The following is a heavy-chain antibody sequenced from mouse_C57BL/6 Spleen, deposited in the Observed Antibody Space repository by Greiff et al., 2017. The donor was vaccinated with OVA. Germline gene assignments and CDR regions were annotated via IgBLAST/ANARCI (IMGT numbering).Heavy chain of an antibody. CDR3: ARRGVYYYGSSWAMDY. D-gene: IGHD1-1*01. Sequence: QVHVKQSGAELVKPGASVKISCKTSGYAFSSYWMNWVKQRPGKGLEWIGQIYPGDGDTNYNGKFKGKATLTADKSSSTAYMQLSSLTSEDSAVYFCARRGVYYYGSSWAMDYWGQGTSVTVSS. CDR1: GYAFSSYW. J-gene: IGHJ4*01. V-gene: IGHV1-80*01. CDR2: IYPGDGDT.